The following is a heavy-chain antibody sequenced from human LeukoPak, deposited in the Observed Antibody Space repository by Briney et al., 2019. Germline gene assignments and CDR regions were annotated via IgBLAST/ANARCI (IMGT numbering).Heavy chain of an antibody. J-gene: IGHJ6*01. D-gene: IGHD2-2*01. Sequence: PSETLSLTCAVYGGSFSGYYWSWIRQPPGKGLEWIGEINHSGSTNYNPSLKSRVTISVDTSKNQFSLKLSSVTAADTAVYYCAREGGYCSSTSCAPTYMDVWGQGTMVTVSS. V-gene: IGHV4-34*01. CDR1: GGSFSGYY. CDR2: INHSGST. CDR3: AREGGYCSSTSCAPTYMDV.